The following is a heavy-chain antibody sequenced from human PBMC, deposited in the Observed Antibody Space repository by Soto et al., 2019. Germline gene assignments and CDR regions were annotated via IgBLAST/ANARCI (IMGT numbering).Heavy chain of an antibody. CDR1: GDSMATGGHY. D-gene: IGHD3-16*01. J-gene: IGHJ4*02. Sequence: SETLSLTCTVSGDSMATGGHYYNWIRQVPGKGLEWIGYVYYSGATHYTPSLRARATISRGTSKNQFSLRLISVTAADTALYYCARDKDLQPTVWGFWGQGIQVTVSS. CDR3: ARDKDLQPTVWGF. CDR2: VYYSGAT. V-gene: IGHV4-31*03.